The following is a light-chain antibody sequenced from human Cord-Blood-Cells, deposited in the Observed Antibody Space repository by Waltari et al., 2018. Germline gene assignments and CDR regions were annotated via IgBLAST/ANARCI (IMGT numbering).Light chain of an antibody. V-gene: IGKV3-11*01. CDR2: DAS. CDR3: QQRSNWQT. CDR1: QSVSSY. J-gene: IGKJ1*01. Sequence: EIVLTQSPATLSLSPGESATLPCRASQSVSSYLAWYQQKPGQAPRLLIYDASNRATGIPARFSGSVSGTDFTLTISSLEPENFAVYYCQQRSNWQTFGQGTKVEIK.